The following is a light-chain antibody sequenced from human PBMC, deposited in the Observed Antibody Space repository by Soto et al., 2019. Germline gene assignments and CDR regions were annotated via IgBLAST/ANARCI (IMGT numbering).Light chain of an antibody. CDR3: SSYASSSPVV. CDR1: SSDVGGYNY. J-gene: IGLJ2*01. Sequence: QSVLTQPASVSGSPGQSITISCTGTSSDVGGYNYVSWYQQHPGKVPKLMIXDVXXXXXGVSNRFXGSKSGNTXSLTISGXXXXXXXXYYCSSYASSSPVVFGGGTQLTVL. V-gene: IGLV2-14*03. CDR2: DVX.